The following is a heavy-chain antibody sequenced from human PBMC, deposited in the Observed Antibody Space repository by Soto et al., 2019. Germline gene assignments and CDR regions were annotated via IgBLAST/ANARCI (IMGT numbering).Heavy chain of an antibody. CDR1: GFTFSSYG. V-gene: IGHV3-30*18. J-gene: IGHJ4*02. Sequence: QVQLVESGGGVVQPGRSLRLSCAASGFTFSSYGMHWVRQAPGKGLEWVAVISYDGSNKYYADSVKGRFTISRDNSKNTLYLQMNSLRAEDTAVYYCAKDRTMIVVVNPLDYWGQGTLVTVSS. CDR2: ISYDGSNK. D-gene: IGHD3-22*01. CDR3: AKDRTMIVVVNPLDY.